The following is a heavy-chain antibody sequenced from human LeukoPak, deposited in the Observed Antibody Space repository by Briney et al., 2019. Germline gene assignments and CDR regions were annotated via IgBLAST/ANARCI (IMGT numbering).Heavy chain of an antibody. CDR3: ARGITMVRGVIPFDY. CDR2: INAGNGNT. J-gene: IGHJ4*02. Sequence: ASVKVSCKASVYTCTSYAMHWVRQAPGQRLEWMGWINAGNGNTKYSQKFQGRVTITRDTSASTAYMELSSLRSEDTAVYYCARGITMVRGVIPFDYWGQGTLVTVSS. D-gene: IGHD3-10*01. CDR1: VYTCTSYA. V-gene: IGHV1-3*01.